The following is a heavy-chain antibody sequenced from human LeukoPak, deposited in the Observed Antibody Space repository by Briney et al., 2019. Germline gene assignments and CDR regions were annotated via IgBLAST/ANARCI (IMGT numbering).Heavy chain of an antibody. CDR3: ARDVPDLLQYRFVGWNYYYGMDV. CDR1: GYTFTSYA. CDR2: INTNTGNP. Sequence: GASVKVSCKASGYTFTSYAMNWVRQAPGQGLEWMGWINTNTGNPTYAQGFTGRFVFSLDTSVSTAYLQISSLKAEDTAVYYCARDVPDLLQYRFVGWNYYYGMDVWGQGTTVTVSS. J-gene: IGHJ6*02. D-gene: IGHD4-11*01. V-gene: IGHV7-4-1*02.